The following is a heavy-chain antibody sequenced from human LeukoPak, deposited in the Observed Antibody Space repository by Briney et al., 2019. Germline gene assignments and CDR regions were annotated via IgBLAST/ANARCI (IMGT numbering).Heavy chain of an antibody. CDR2: IYSGGST. D-gene: IGHD4-17*01. CDR1: GFTVSSNY. J-gene: IGHJ3*02. CDR3: ARGSDDFGDPHAFDI. Sequence: PGGSLRLSCAASGFTVSSNYMSWVRQAPGNGLEWVSVIYSGGSTYYADSVKGRFTISRDNSKNTLYLQMNSLRAEDTAVYYCARGSDDFGDPHAFDIWGQGTMVTDSS. V-gene: IGHV3-53*01.